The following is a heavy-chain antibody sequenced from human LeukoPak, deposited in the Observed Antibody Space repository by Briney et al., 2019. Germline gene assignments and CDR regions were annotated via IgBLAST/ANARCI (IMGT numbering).Heavy chain of an antibody. CDR1: GGSISSYY. D-gene: IGHD3-3*01. CDR2: IYYSGST. J-gene: IGHJ2*01. CDR3: AREKAFAPRITIFGVVDYWYFDL. V-gene: IGHV4-59*01. Sequence: PSETLSLTCTVSGGSISSYYWSWIRQPPGKGLEWIGYIYYSGSTNYNPSLKSRVIISVDTSKNQFSLKLSSVTAADTAVYYCAREKAFAPRITIFGVVDYWYFDLWGRGTLVTVSS.